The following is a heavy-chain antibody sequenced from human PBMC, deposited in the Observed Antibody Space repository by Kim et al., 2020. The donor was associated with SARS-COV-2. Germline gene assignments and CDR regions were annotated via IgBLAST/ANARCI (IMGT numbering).Heavy chain of an antibody. Sequence: SVKVSCKASGGTFSSYAISWVRQAPGQGLEWMGGIIPIFGTANYAQKFQGRVTITADESTSTAYMELSSLRSEDTAVYYCARDRVGMAYYYDSSGYYHAFDIWGQGTMVTVSS. CDR1: GGTFSSYA. J-gene: IGHJ3*02. D-gene: IGHD3-22*01. CDR2: IIPIFGTA. V-gene: IGHV1-69*13. CDR3: ARDRVGMAYYYDSSGYYHAFDI.